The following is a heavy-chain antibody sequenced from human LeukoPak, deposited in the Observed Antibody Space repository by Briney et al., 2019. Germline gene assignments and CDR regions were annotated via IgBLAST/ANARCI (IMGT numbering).Heavy chain of an antibody. J-gene: IGHJ6*04. CDR1: GYSISSGYY. CDR2: IHQSVTT. V-gene: IGHV4-38-2*01. CDR3: ARGSNYYYSMDV. D-gene: IGHD3/OR15-3a*01. Sequence: SETLSLTCAVSGYSISSGYYWGWIRQPPGKGLEWIGSIHQSVTTYYSPSLKSRVAISADTPKNQFSLTLTSVTAADMAVYYCARGSNYYYSMDVWGKGTTVTVSS.